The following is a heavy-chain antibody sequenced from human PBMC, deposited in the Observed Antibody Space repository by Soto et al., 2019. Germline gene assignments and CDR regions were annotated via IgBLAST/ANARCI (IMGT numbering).Heavy chain of an antibody. CDR1: GGTFSSYT. CDR3: ASYLDSSGYYPAPHDY. V-gene: IGHV1-69*02. J-gene: IGHJ4*02. Sequence: GASVKVSCKASGGTFSSYTISWVRQAPGQGLEWMGRIIPILGIANYAQKFQGRVTITADKSTSTAYMELSSLRSEDTAVYYCASYLDSSGYYPAPHDYWGQGTLVTVSS. D-gene: IGHD3-22*01. CDR2: IIPILGIA.